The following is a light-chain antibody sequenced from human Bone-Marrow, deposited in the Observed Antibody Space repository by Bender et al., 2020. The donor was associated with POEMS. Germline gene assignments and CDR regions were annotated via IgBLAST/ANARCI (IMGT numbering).Light chain of an antibody. Sequence: SYELTQPPSVSVSPGQTARITCSGDALPKQYACWYQQRPGQAPFLVIYKDTERPSGIPERFSGSSSGTTVTLTISGVQAEDEADYYCQSADSIGTSEVFGGGTKLTVL. CDR3: QSADSIGTSEV. CDR1: ALPKQY. J-gene: IGLJ2*01. V-gene: IGLV3-25*03. CDR2: KDT.